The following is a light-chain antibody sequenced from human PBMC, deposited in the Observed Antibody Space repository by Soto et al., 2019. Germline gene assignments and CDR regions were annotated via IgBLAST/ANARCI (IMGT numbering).Light chain of an antibody. CDR1: QSVSSN. Sequence: RVMTQSPATLSVSPGERATLSCRASQSVSSNLAWYQQKPGQAPRLLIYGASTRATGVPDTFSGSASGTEFTLTISSLQSEDFAVYYCQQYNNWPPTFGGGTKLEIK. V-gene: IGKV3-15*01. J-gene: IGKJ4*01. CDR3: QQYNNWPPT. CDR2: GAS.